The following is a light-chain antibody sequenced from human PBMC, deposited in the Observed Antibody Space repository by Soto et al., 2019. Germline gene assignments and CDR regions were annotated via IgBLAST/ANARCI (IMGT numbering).Light chain of an antibody. J-gene: IGKJ1*01. CDR3: QQYGSSPPWT. CDR1: QSVSSSY. Sequence: EIVLTQSPSTLSLSPGERATLSCRASQSVSSSYLAWNQQRPGQAPRLLIYDASTRATGIPDRFSGSGSGTDCTLTISRLEPEDFAVYYCQQYGSSPPWTVGQGTKVEV. CDR2: DAS. V-gene: IGKV3-20*01.